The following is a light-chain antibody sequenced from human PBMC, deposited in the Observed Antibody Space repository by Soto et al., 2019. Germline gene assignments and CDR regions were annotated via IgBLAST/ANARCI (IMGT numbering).Light chain of an antibody. CDR2: KAS. J-gene: IGKJ2*02. V-gene: IGKV1-5*03. CDR3: QQYRAEST. CDR1: QSVSNW. Sequence: DIQMTQSPSTLSAFVGDRVTITCRASQSVSNWLAWYQQKPGKAPRLLISKASTLESGVPSRFSGSGSGTEFTLSISSLQPEDFATYYCQQYRAESTFGQGTKVDIK.